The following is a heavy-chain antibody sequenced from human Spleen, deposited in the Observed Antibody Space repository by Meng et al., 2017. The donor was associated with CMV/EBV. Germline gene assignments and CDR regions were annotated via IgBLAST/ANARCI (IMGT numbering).Heavy chain of an antibody. J-gene: IGHJ6*02. Sequence: ASVKVSCKASGYSFTGYYIHWVRQAPGIGLEWMGWINPNSGGTNYAQNFQGRVTMTRGTSISTVDMELSSLKFDDTAVYYCARDWASAGKGRLDVWGQGTTVTVSS. D-gene: IGHD6-19*01. CDR1: GYSFTGYY. CDR3: ARDWASAGKGRLDV. V-gene: IGHV1-2*02. CDR2: INPNSGGT.